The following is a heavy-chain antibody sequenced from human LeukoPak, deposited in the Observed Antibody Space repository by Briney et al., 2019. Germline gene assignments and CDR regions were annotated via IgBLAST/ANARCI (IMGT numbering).Heavy chain of an antibody. CDR3: ARGRGGTVVRGYLDY. J-gene: IGHJ4*02. D-gene: IGHD3-10*01. Sequence: ASVKVSCKASGYTFTNYDIMWVRQATGQGPEWMGWMNSNTGNTGSAQKFQGRVTMTRDTSINTAYMELRSLTSEDTAVYYCARGRGGTVVRGYLDYWGQGTLVTVSS. CDR2: MNSNTGNT. CDR1: GYTFTNYD. V-gene: IGHV1-8*01.